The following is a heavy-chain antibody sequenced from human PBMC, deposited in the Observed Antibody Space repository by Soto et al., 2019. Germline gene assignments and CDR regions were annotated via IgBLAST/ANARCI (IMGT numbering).Heavy chain of an antibody. V-gene: IGHV1-2*02. CDR3: ALERQLNSPSDGFDI. J-gene: IGHJ3*02. CDR2: INPNTGVT. Sequence: QVQLVQSGAEVKKPGASMKVSCKASAFTVYYLHWVRQAPGQGLEWMGRINPNTGVTNYAQRFQGRVTMTSDTSITTAFMDLSNVDFDDTAVYYCALERQLNSPSDGFDIGGQGTMVTVSS. D-gene: IGHD6-13*01. CDR1: AFTVYY.